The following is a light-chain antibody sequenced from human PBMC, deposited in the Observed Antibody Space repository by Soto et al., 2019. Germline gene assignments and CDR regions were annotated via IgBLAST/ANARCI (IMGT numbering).Light chain of an antibody. CDR1: SSDVGVYNY. V-gene: IGLV2-11*01. J-gene: IGLJ1*01. CDR3: CSDGGTFYV. CDR2: DVS. Sequence: QSALTQPRSVSGSPGQSVTISCTGTSSDVGVYNYVSWYQQHPGKAPKLMICDVSKRPSGVPDRFSGSKSGNTASLTISGLQAEDAADYYCCSDGGTFYVFGTGTKLTVL.